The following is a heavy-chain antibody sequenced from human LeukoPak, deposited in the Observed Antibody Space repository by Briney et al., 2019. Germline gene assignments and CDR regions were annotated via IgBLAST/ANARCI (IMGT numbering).Heavy chain of an antibody. D-gene: IGHD1-1*01. CDR1: GFTFSSYA. Sequence: GGSLRLSCAAYGFTFSSYAMSWVRQAPGKGLEWVSAISGSGGSTYYADSVKGRFTISRDNSKNTLYLQMNSLRAEDTAVYYCAKDGYNWNGQNFDYWGQGTLVTVSS. CDR2: ISGSGGST. V-gene: IGHV3-23*01. J-gene: IGHJ4*02. CDR3: AKDGYNWNGQNFDY.